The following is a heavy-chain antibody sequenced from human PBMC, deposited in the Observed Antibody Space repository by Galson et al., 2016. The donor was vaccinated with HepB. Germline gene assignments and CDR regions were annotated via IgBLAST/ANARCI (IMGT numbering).Heavy chain of an antibody. J-gene: IGHJ4*02. D-gene: IGHD3-22*01. CDR1: GFTFSDHY. Sequence: LRLSCATSGFTFSDHYIDWVRHAPGKGLEWVGFIYYTGRTYYNPSLKSRVTVSLDTSRNQFSLKRSSVTAGDPAVYYCARGRYRYDSSDYARTWFDYWGQGILVTVSS. V-gene: IGHV4-59*11. CDR3: ARGRYRYDSSDYARTWFDY. CDR2: IYYTGRT.